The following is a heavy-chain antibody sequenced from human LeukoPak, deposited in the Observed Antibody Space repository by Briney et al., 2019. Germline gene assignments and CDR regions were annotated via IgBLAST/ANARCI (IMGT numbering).Heavy chain of an antibody. Sequence: GESLKISCQVSGNRFTTYGIAWVRQMPGKGLEWMAFIYPDDSDAKYSPSFEGQVTVSADNSIATAYLHWNSLKASDTAMYFCARRGDEAFDIWGQGTVVTVSS. CDR1: GNRFTTYG. CDR2: IYPDDSDA. D-gene: IGHD6-25*01. V-gene: IGHV5-51*01. CDR3: ARRGDEAFDI. J-gene: IGHJ3*02.